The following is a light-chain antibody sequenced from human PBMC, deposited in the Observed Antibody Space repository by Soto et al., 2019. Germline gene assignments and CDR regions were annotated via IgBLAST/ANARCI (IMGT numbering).Light chain of an antibody. Sequence: QSVLTQPASVSGSPVQSITISCTGTSSDVGVSWDQQHPVKAPKLMIYEVSNRPSGVSNRFSGSKSGNTASLNISGLQAEDEADYYCSSYIGSSTPYVFGTGTKLTVL. CDR1: SSDVG. V-gene: IGLV2-14*01. J-gene: IGLJ1*01. CDR3: SSYIGSSTPYV. CDR2: EVS.